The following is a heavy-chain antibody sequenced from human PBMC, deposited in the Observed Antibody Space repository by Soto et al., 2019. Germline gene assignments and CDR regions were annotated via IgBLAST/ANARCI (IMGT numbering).Heavy chain of an antibody. CDR2: INAGNGNT. J-gene: IGHJ4*02. Sequence: ASVKVSCKASGYTFTSYAMHWVRQAPGQRLEWMGWINAGNGNTKYSQKFQGRVTITRDTSASTAYMELGSLRSEDTAVYYCAREVGIAAAGPNDYWGQGTLVTVSS. D-gene: IGHD6-13*01. CDR1: GYTFTSYA. V-gene: IGHV1-3*01. CDR3: AREVGIAAAGPNDY.